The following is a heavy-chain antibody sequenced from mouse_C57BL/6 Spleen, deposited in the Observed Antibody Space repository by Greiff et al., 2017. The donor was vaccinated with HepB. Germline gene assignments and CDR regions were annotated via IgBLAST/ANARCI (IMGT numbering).Heavy chain of an antibody. CDR3: AREATMVTTGPYYYAMDY. Sequence: VQLQQSGPELVKPGASVKISCKASGYAFSSSWMNWVKQRPGKGLEWIGRIYPGDGDTNYNGKFKGKATLTADKSSSTAYMQLSSLTSEDSAVYFCAREATMVTTGPYYYAMDYWGQGTSVTVSS. CDR2: IYPGDGDT. D-gene: IGHD2-2*01. CDR1: GYAFSSSW. V-gene: IGHV1-82*01. J-gene: IGHJ4*01.